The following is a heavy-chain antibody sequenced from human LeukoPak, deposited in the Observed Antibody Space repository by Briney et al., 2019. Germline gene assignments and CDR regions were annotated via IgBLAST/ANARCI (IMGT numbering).Heavy chain of an antibody. J-gene: IGHJ6*03. D-gene: IGHD6-19*01. CDR1: GFTFSSYG. CDR2: IRYDGSNK. Sequence: GGSLRLSCAASGFTFSSYGMRWVRQAPGKGLEWVAFIRYDGSNKYYADSVKGRFTISRDNSKNTLYLQMNSLRAEDTAVYYCATIAVAGSAPADYYYYMDVWGKGTTVTVSS. V-gene: IGHV3-30*02. CDR3: ATIAVAGSAPADYYYYMDV.